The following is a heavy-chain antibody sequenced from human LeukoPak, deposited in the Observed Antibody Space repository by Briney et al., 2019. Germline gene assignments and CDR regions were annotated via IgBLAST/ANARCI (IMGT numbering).Heavy chain of an antibody. Sequence: SETLSLTCTVSXXSISSSSYYWGWIRQPPGKGLEWIGSIFYSGSTYYNPSLKSRVTISVDTSKNQFSLKLSSVTAADTAVYYCARLGNTVTTGLDYWGQGTLVTVSS. CDR2: IFYSGST. CDR3: ARLGNTVTTGLDY. D-gene: IGHD4-17*01. J-gene: IGHJ4*02. CDR1: XXSISSSSYY. V-gene: IGHV4-39*01.